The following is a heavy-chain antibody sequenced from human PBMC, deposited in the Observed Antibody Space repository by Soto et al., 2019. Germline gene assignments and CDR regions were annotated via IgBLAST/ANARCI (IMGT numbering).Heavy chain of an antibody. V-gene: IGHV3-33*01. D-gene: IGHD2-2*01. CDR1: GFTFRSYG. J-gene: IGHJ6*02. CDR3: ARDRLVPYGSGMDV. Sequence: QMQLVESGGGVVQPGRSLRLSCAASGFTFRSYGIHWVRQAPGKGLEWVALIWFDGSKKYYVDSVKGRFAVSRDNSKNTLYLQMNSLRVEDTAVSYCARDRLVPYGSGMDVWGQGTTVTVSS. CDR2: IWFDGSKK.